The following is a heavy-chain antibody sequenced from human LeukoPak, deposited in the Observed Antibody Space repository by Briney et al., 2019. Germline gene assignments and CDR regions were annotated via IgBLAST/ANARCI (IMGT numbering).Heavy chain of an antibody. V-gene: IGHV3-74*01. CDR1: GFSFSSCW. CDR3: AKSHTAGYSSGWYADY. J-gene: IGHJ4*02. Sequence: GGSLRLSCAASGFSFSSCWMHWVRQVPGKGLVWVSRINSGGSAINYADSVKGRFTISRDNAKNTLYLQMNSLRAEDSAVYYCAKSHTAGYSSGWYADYWGQGTLVTVSS. D-gene: IGHD6-19*01. CDR2: INSGGSAI.